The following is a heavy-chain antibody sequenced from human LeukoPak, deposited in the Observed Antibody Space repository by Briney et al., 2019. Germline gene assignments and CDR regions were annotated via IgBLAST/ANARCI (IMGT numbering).Heavy chain of an antibody. Sequence: PGGSLRPSCAASGFTFSTYSLNWVRQAPGRGLEWVSYITSSSTTIYYADSVKGRFTISRDNAKNSLYLHMNSLSAEDTAVYYCATDRRIRAAAGLAIYFDYWGQGTLVTVSS. J-gene: IGHJ4*02. D-gene: IGHD6-25*01. CDR3: ATDRRIRAAAGLAIYFDY. CDR1: GFTFSTYS. V-gene: IGHV3-48*04. CDR2: ITSSSTTI.